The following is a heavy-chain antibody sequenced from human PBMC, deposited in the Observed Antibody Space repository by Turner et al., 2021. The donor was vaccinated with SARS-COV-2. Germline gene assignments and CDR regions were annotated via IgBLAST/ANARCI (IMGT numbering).Heavy chain of an antibody. Sequence: QVQLVQSGAEVKKPGASVKVSCKASGYTFAGYYIHWVQQAPGQGLKWMGWINPNSGGTNYAQRFQGRVTMTGDTSISTAYMELSTLRSDDTAVYYCARSVSWLQSLTVDYWGQGTLVTVSS. CDR1: GYTFAGYY. CDR2: INPNSGGT. V-gene: IGHV1-2*02. CDR3: ARSVSWLQSLTVDY. D-gene: IGHD5-12*01. J-gene: IGHJ4*02.